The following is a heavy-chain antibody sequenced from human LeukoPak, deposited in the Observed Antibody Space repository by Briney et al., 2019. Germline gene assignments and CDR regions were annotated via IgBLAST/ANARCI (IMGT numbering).Heavy chain of an antibody. CDR1: GGSISTYY. J-gene: IGHJ4*02. D-gene: IGHD3-16*01. CDR3: ARSPEGAFDY. Sequence: SETLSLTCTVSGGSISTYYWRWIRQPPGKGLQWIGDIYNSGSTNYNPSLKSRVTISIDTSKNQFSLKLSSVTAADTAVYYCARSPEGAFDYWGQGTLVTVSS. CDR2: IYNSGST. V-gene: IGHV4-59*08.